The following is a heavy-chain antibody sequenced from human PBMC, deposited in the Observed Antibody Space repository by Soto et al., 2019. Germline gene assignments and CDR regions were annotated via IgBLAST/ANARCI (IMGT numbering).Heavy chain of an antibody. Sequence: EVQLLESGGGLVQPGGSLRLSCAASGFSFSSYAMVWVRQAPGKGLEWVSVISARGGSLYFADSVKGRFTTSRDHSPNFLSLAMNCQRAQDSATSFCAQGFLDYSSAIDNWGQGVLVVGSS. CDR2: ISARGGSL. D-gene: IGHD1-26*01. V-gene: IGHV3-23*01. CDR3: AQGFLDYSSAIDN. CDR1: GFSFSSYA. J-gene: IGHJ4*02.